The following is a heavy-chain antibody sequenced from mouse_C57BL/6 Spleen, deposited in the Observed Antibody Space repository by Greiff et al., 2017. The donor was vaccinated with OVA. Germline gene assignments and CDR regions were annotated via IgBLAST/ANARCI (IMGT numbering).Heavy chain of an antibody. CDR3: ARGDAWFAY. J-gene: IGHJ3*01. Sequence: QVQLQQPGAELVRPGTSVKLSCKASGYTFTSYWMHWVKQRPGQGLEWIGVIDPSDSYTNYTQKFKGKATLTVDTSSSTAYMQLSSLPSEDSAVYYCARGDAWFAYWGQGTLVTVSA. V-gene: IGHV1-59*01. CDR1: GYTFTSYW. D-gene: IGHD3-3*01. CDR2: IDPSDSYT.